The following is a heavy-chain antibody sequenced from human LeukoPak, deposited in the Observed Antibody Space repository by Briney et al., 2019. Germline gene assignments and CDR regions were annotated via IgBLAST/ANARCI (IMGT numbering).Heavy chain of an antibody. CDR2: ISSTSSYI. J-gene: IGHJ4*02. D-gene: IGHD5-12*01. CDR3: ARVRSAYDSLDY. Sequence: PGGSLRLSCAASAFAFSTYTLSWVRQAPGKGLEWVSSISSTSSYIYYADSVKGRFTMSRDNARNSLYMRLNSLRAEDTAVYYCARVRSAYDSLDYWGQGTLVTVSS. V-gene: IGHV3-21*01. CDR1: AFAFSTYT.